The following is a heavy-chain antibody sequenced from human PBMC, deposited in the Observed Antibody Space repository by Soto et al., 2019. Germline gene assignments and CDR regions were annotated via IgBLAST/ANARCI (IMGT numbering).Heavy chain of an antibody. J-gene: IGHJ5*02. CDR1: GGSISHYY. CDR3: ARDRSTYGGGGTGEVKENWFDP. V-gene: IGHV4-59*01. Sequence: PSETLSLTCSVSGGSISHYYWSWIRQSPGEGLDWIEYSYYSASTDYNPSLKSRVTMALDTSKNQVSLKLNSVTTADTAVYYCARDRSTYGGGGTGEVKENWFDPWGPGTLVT. D-gene: IGHD3-3*02. CDR2: SYYSAST.